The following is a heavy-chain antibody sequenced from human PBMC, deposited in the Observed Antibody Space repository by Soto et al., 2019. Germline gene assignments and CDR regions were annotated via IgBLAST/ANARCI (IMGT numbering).Heavy chain of an antibody. CDR1: GFTFSSYA. CDR2: ISGSGGST. Sequence: GGSLRLSCAASGFTFSSYAMSWVRQAPGKGLEWVSAISGSGGSTYYADSVKSRFTISRDNSKNTLYLQMNSLRAEDTAVYYCAKAPQYYYYYYMDVWGKGTTVTVSS. J-gene: IGHJ6*03. CDR3: AKAPQYYYYYYMDV. V-gene: IGHV3-23*01.